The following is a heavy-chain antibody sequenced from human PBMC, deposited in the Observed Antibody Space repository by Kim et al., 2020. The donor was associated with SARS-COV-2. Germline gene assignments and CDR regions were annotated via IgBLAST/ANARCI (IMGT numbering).Heavy chain of an antibody. J-gene: IGHJ6*01. V-gene: IGHV1-3*01. Sequence: ASVKVSCKALGYNFTSYAMYWVRQAPGQRPEWMGWIYAGNGDTKYSQKLQDRVTITRDTSASTTYMQLSSLRSDDTAVYYCARVGVARGGNVYYYGMDVW. CDR3: ARVGVARGGNVYYYGMDV. CDR1: GYNFTSYA. D-gene: IGHD3-10*01. CDR2: IYAGNGDT.